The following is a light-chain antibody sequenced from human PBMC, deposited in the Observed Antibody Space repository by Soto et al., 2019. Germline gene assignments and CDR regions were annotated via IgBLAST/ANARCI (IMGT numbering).Light chain of an antibody. V-gene: IGKV1-5*03. CDR3: QQYKSYSWT. Sequence: DIKMTQSPSTLSASVGDRVTITCRASQSLTRSLAWFQQRPGKAPNLLIHKASILASGVPSRFSGSESGTEFTLTISSLQPDDFATYYCQQYKSYSWTFGQGTKVDI. J-gene: IGKJ1*01. CDR1: QSLTRS. CDR2: KAS.